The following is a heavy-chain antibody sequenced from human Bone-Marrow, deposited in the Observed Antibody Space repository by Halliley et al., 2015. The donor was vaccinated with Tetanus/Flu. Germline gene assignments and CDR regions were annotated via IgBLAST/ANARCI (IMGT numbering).Heavy chain of an antibody. J-gene: IGHJ5*02. CDR1: GFIFSTTW. V-gene: IGHV3-15*01. D-gene: IGHD1-1*01. CDR2: IKSKIDGETT. Sequence: SLRLSCATSGFIFSTTWMNWVRQAPGKGLEWVGRIKSKIDGETTDYAAPVKGRFTISRDDSKNTLYLQMNSLETEDTALYYCSTQPQWQQPTWGQGTLVTVSS. CDR3: STQPQWQQPT.